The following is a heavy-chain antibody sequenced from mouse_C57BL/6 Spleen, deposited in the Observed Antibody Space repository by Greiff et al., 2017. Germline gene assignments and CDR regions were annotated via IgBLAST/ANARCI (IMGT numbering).Heavy chain of an antibody. Sequence: EVMLVESGGGLVKPGGSLKLSCAASGFTFSSYTMSWVRQTPEKRLEWVATISGGGGNTYYPDSVKGRFTISRDNAKNTLYLQMSSLRSEDTALYYCARQVGRDYFDYWGQGTTLTVSS. J-gene: IGHJ2*01. CDR2: ISGGGGNT. V-gene: IGHV5-9*01. CDR1: GFTFSSYT. CDR3: ARQVGRDYFDY. D-gene: IGHD4-1*01.